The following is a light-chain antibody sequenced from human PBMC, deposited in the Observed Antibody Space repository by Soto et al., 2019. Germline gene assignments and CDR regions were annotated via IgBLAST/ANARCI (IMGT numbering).Light chain of an antibody. CDR2: GSF. Sequence: EIVLTQSPGTRSLSPGERATLSCRASQSVSSSYLAWYQQNPGQAPRLLIYGSFSRATGIPDRFSGSGSGTDFTLTISRLEPEDFAVYYCQQYGSSPPFTFVGGTKVEIK. CDR1: QSVSSSY. V-gene: IGKV3-20*01. CDR3: QQYGSSPPFT. J-gene: IGKJ4*01.